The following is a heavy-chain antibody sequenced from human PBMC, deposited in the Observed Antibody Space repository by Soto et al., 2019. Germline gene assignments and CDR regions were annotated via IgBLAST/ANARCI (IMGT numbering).Heavy chain of an antibody. D-gene: IGHD3-3*01. J-gene: IGHJ3*02. CDR3: ARDDFFNLEGAFDI. CDR2: IYYSGST. V-gene: IGHV4-31*03. CDR1: GGSISSGGYY. Sequence: QVQLQESGPGLVKPSQTLSLTCTVSGGSISSGGYYWSWIRQHPGKGLERIGYIYYSGSTYYNPSLKSRVTISVDTSKNQFSLKLSSVTAADTAVYYCARDDFFNLEGAFDIWGQGTMVTVSS.